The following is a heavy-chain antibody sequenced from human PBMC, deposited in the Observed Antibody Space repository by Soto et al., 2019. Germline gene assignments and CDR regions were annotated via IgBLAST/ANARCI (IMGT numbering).Heavy chain of an antibody. Sequence: EVQLLESGGGLVQPGGSLRLSCSASGFTFGSYGMSWVRQAPGKGLEWVSGLTASGLNTYYSDSVKGRFTISRDNSPKTVYLQMSGVRVADTAVFHCAKGLGNAKEVWGQGTTVTVSS. D-gene: IGHD2-8*01. CDR2: LTASGLNT. J-gene: IGHJ6*02. CDR1: GFTFGSYG. CDR3: AKGLGNAKEV. V-gene: IGHV3-23*01.